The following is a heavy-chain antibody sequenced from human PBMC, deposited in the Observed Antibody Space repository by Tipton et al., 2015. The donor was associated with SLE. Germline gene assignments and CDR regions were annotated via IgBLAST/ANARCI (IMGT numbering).Heavy chain of an antibody. V-gene: IGHV4-34*01. D-gene: IGHD4-23*01. J-gene: IGHJ6*03. CDR2: INHSGST. CDR1: GGSFSGYY. CDR3: ARVPTVVTGDYYYYMDV. Sequence: TLSLTCAVYGGSFSGYYWSWIRQPPGKGPEWIGEINHSGSTNYNPSLKSRVTISVDTSKNQFSLKLSSVTAADTAVYYCARVPTVVTGDYYYYMDVWGKGTTVTVSS.